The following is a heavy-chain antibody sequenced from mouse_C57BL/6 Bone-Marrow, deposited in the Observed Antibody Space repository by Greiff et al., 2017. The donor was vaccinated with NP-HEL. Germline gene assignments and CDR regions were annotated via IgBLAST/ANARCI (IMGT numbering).Heavy chain of an antibody. CDR3: ARDDGNYSFAY. CDR2: SRNKANDYTT. V-gene: IGHV7-1*01. Sequence: EVKLVESGGGLVQSGRSLRLSCATSGFTFSDFYMEWVRQAPGKGLEWIAASRNKANDYTTEYSASVKGRFIVSRDTSQSSLYLQMNALRAEDTAIYYCARDDGNYSFAYWGQGTLVTVSA. CDR1: GFTFSDFY. J-gene: IGHJ3*01. D-gene: IGHD2-1*01.